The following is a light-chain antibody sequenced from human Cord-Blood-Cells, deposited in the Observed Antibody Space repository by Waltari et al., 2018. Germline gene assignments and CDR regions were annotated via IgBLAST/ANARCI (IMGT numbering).Light chain of an antibody. J-gene: IGKJ4*01. CDR3: QQRSNWPPLT. CDR1: QSVSSY. CDR2: DAS. Sequence: EIVLTQSPATLSLSPGERATLSCRASQSVSSYLAWYQQKPGQAPRLLIYDASNRATCSPARFSGSGSGTDFTLTISSLEPEDFAVYYCQQRSNWPPLTFGGGTKVEIK. V-gene: IGKV3-11*01.